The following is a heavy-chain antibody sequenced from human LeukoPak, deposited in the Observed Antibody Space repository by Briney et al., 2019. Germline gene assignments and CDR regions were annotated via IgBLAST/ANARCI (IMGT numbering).Heavy chain of an antibody. CDR1: GFTFSDYY. V-gene: IGHV3-11*01. CDR2: ISSSGSTI. CDR3: ARDGVLRYFDWLSDANYYYYGMGV. D-gene: IGHD3-9*01. Sequence: PGGSLRLSCAASGFTFSDYYMSWIRQAPGKGLEWVSYISSSGSTIYYADSVKGRFTISRDNAKNSLYLQMNSLRAEDTAVYYCARDGVLRYFDWLSDANYYYYGMGVWGQGTTVTVSS. J-gene: IGHJ6*02.